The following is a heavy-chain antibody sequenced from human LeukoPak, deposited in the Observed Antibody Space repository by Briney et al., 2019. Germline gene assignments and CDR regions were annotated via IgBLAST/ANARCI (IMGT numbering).Heavy chain of an antibody. J-gene: IGHJ6*03. CDR3: ARDRVKSDDILTGYPHYYYYFYMDV. CDR1: GFTVNDNY. CDR2: IYRSGDT. V-gene: IGHV3-66*03. D-gene: IGHD3-9*01. Sequence: GGSLRLSCAASGFTVNDNYMSWVRQAPGKGLEWISVIYRSGDTYYSDSVKGRFTVSRDNDQSTLYLQLNSLRPEDTAVYYCARDRVKSDDILTGYPHYYYYFYMDVWGKGTVVTVSS.